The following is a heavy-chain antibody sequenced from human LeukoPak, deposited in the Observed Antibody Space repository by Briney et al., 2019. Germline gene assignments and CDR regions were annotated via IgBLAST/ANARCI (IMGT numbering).Heavy chain of an antibody. V-gene: IGHV3-23*01. CDR2: ISGSGGST. Sequence: GGSLRLSCAASGFTFSSYAMSWVRQAPGKGLEWVSAISGSGGSTYYADSVKGRFTISRDNAKNTLYLQMNSLRAEDTAVYYCVRDGPGSTPFDYWGRGTLVTVSS. D-gene: IGHD3-10*01. CDR1: GFTFSSYA. CDR3: VRDGPGSTPFDY. J-gene: IGHJ4*02.